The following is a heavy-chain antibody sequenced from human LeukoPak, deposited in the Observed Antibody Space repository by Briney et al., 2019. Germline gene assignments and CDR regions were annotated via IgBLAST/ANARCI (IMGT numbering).Heavy chain of an antibody. D-gene: IGHD3-22*01. V-gene: IGHV4-34*01. J-gene: IGHJ5*02. CDR1: GGSFSGYY. CDR2: INHSGST. Sequence: PSETLSLTCAVYGGSFSGYYWSWIRQPPGKGLEWIGEINHSGSTNYNPSLKSRVTISVDTSKNQFSLKLSSVTAADTAVYYCARVGLRNDSSGYGSGLFWFDPWGQGTLVTVSS. CDR3: ARVGLRNDSSGYGSGLFWFDP.